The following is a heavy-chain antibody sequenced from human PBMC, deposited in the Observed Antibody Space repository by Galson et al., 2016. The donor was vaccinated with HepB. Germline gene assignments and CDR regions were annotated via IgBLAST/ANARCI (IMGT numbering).Heavy chain of an antibody. CDR1: GYNFTHYA. J-gene: IGHJ4*02. CDR3: AGDGRGGGSGSFYRLDY. D-gene: IGHD3-10*01. CDR2: INTDYGNT. V-gene: IGHV1-3*04. Sequence: SVTVSCKASGYNFTHYALHWVRQAPGQRPEWMGWINTDYGNTKYSQKFQDRLTITRDTSATTANLELSSLRSEDSAVYYCAGDGRGGGSGSFYRLDYWGQGTLVTGSS.